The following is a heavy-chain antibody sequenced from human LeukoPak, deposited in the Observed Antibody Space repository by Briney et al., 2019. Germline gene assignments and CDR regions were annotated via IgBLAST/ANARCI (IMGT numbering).Heavy chain of an antibody. CDR2: INEDGSEK. CDR3: ARTYGSGSFDY. CDR1: GFTFSGYW. D-gene: IGHD3-10*01. Sequence: GGSLRLSCAASGFTFSGYWMSWVRQAPGRGLEWVANINEDGSEKYYVDSVKGRFTTSRDNAENSLDLQMNSLRAEDTAVYYCARTYGSGSFDYWGQGTLVTISS. J-gene: IGHJ4*02. V-gene: IGHV3-7*05.